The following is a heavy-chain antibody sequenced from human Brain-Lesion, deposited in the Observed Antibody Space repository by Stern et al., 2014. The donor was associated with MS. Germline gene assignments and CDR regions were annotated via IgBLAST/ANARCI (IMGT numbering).Heavy chain of an antibody. J-gene: IGHJ4*02. V-gene: IGHV1-8*01. CDR3: ARAVRNQLLSEY. CDR2: MNPYSGNT. D-gene: IGHD2-2*01. CDR1: GYTFSSYD. Sequence: VQLVESGAEVKKPGASVKVSCKASGYTFSSYDIPWVRQASGHGLEWMGWMNPYSGNTGYAQKFKGRVSMTSAPSISTVYMELTSLTSDDTAVYFCARAVRNQLLSEYWGQGTLVTVSS.